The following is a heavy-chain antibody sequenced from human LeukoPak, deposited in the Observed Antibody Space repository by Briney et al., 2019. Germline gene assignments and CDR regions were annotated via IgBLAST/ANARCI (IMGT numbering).Heavy chain of an antibody. CDR2: IYYSGST. V-gene: IGHV4-61*01. Sequence: SETLPLTCTVSGGSITSSTYYWSWIRQPPGKGLEWIGYIYYSGSTNYNPSLKSRVTISVDTSKNQFSLKLSSVTAADTAVYYRARDGFQGKYDFWSADWGQGTLVTVSS. D-gene: IGHD3-3*01. CDR3: ARDGFQGKYDFWSAD. J-gene: IGHJ4*02. CDR1: GGSITSSTYY.